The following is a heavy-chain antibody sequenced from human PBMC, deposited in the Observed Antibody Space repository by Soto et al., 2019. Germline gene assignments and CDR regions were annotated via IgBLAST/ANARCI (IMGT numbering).Heavy chain of an antibody. CDR1: GKSLSGYY. Sequence: QVQLQQWGAGLLKPSATLSLTCAVYGKSLSGYYWSWIRQPPGKALEWIGEINHSGNTNYNPSLKSRVPRSVDTSKNQLFLNLSSVTAADTAMYYCARHHVRGRTIAGAAEFCGQGTLVTVSS. V-gene: IGHV4-34*01. CDR3: ARHHVRGRTIAGAAEF. CDR2: INHSGNT. J-gene: IGHJ4*02. D-gene: IGHD1-26*01.